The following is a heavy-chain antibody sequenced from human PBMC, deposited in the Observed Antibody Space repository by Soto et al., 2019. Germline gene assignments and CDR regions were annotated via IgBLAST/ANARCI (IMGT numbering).Heavy chain of an antibody. J-gene: IGHJ4*02. CDR1: GYTFITYG. V-gene: IGHV1-18*01. D-gene: IGHD3-22*01. CDR3: ARGPTDYYDNSANYFLYY. Sequence: QVQLVQSGAEVKKPGASVKVSCKASGYTFITYGVSWVRQAPGQGLDWLGWISTYNGNTRYAERLQGRVTMTTDTTTNTAYMEPRNLRSDDTAVYYCARGPTDYYDNSANYFLYYWGQGTLVTVSS. CDR2: ISTYNGNT.